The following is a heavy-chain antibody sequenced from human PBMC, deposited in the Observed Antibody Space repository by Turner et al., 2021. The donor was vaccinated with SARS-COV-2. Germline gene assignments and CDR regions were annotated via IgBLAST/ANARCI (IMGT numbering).Heavy chain of an antibody. V-gene: IGHV3-35*01. CDR1: GFTFSNSD. J-gene: IGHJ4*02. CDR2: VSWNGSRT. Sequence: EVPLVASGGGLVQPGGSLRLSCAASGFTFSNSDMNWVHQAPGKGLEWVSGVSWNGSRTHYADSVKGRFIISRDNSRNTLYLQTNSLRTRGYTYDAVADYWGQGTLVTVSS. CDR3: ADY. D-gene: IGHD5-18*01.